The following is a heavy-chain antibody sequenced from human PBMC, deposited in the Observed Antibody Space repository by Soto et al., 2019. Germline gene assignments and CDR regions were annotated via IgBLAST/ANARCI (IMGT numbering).Heavy chain of an antibody. CDR1: GGSISSYY. CDR2: IYYSGST. V-gene: IGHV4-59*08. CDR3: ARLQIVGADSCFDL. D-gene: IGHD1-26*01. J-gene: IGHJ5*02. Sequence: SETLSLTCTVSGGSISSYYWSWIRQPPGKGLEWIGYIYYSGSTNYNPSLKSRVTISVDTSKNQFSLKLSSVTAADTAVYYCARLQIVGADSCFDLWGQGTLVTVSS.